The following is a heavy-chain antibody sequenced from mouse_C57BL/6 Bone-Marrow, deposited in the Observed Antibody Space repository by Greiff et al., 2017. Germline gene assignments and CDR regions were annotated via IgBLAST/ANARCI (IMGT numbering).Heavy chain of an antibody. J-gene: IGHJ1*03. V-gene: IGHV1-80*01. CDR2: IYPGDGDT. Sequence: QVQLQQSGAELVKPGASVKISCKASGYAFSSYWMNWVKQRPGKGLEWIGQIYPGDGDTNYNGKFKGKATLTADKSSSTAYMQLSSLTSEVSAVYFCARVRSPYWYFDVWGTGTTVTVSS. CDR1: GYAFSSYW. CDR3: ARVRSPYWYFDV.